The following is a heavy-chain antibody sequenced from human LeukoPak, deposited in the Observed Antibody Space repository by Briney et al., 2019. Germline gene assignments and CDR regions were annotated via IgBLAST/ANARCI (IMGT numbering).Heavy chain of an antibody. CDR2: ISYDGSNK. V-gene: IGHV3-30*03. J-gene: IGHJ4*02. D-gene: IGHD3-22*01. CDR3: AREPSNYYDSSGYDY. CDR1: GFIFSSFG. Sequence: TGGSLRLSCAASGFIFSSFGMHWVRQAPGKGLEWVAVISYDGSNKYYADSVKGRFIISRDNSKNTLYLQMNSLRVEDTAVYYCAREPSNYYDSSGYDYWGQGTLVTVSS.